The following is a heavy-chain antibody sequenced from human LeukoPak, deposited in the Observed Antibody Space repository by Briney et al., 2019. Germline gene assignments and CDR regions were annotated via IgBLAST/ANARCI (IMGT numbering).Heavy chain of an antibody. CDR3: ARDKYCSSTSCYLLDY. Sequence: GGSLRLSCAASGFTFSSYWMHWVRQAPGKGLVWVSRINSDGSSTSYADSVKGRFTISRDNAKNTLYLQMNSLRAEDTAVYYCARDKYCSSTSCYLLDYWGQGTLVTVSA. CDR1: GFTFSSYW. CDR2: INSDGSST. D-gene: IGHD2-2*01. J-gene: IGHJ4*02. V-gene: IGHV3-74*01.